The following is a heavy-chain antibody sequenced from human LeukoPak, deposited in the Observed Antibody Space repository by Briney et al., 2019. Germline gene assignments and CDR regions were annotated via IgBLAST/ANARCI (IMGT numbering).Heavy chain of an antibody. CDR2: ISWNSGRI. J-gene: IGHJ4*02. D-gene: IGHD4-17*01. CDR3: AKDIGYGDYALDY. V-gene: IGHV3-9*01. CDR1: GFTFDDYA. Sequence: PGRSLRLSCAASGFTFDDYAMHWVQQAPGKGLEWVSGISWNSGRIGYADSVKGRFTISRDNAKNSLYLQMNSLRAEDTALYYCAKDIGYGDYALDYWGQGTLVTVSS.